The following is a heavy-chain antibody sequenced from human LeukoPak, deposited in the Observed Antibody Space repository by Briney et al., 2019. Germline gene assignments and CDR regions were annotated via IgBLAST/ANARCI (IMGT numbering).Heavy chain of an antibody. J-gene: IGHJ4*02. CDR1: GFTFSSYS. D-gene: IGHD3-10*01. CDR2: ISSSSSYI. CDR3: AKAATHYGSGSYYPG. V-gene: IGHV3-21*04. Sequence: GGSLRLSCAASGFTFSSYSMNWVRQAPGKGLEWVSSISSSSSYIYYADSVKGRFTISRDNAKNSLYLQMNSLRAEDTALYYCAKAATHYGSGSYYPGWGQGTLVTVSS.